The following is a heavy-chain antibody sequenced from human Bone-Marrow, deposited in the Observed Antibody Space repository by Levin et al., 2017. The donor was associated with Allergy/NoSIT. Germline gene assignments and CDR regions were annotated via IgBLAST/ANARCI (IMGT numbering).Heavy chain of an antibody. V-gene: IGHV3-23*01. Sequence: GGSLRLSCAASGFTFSSYAMSWVRQAPGKGLEWVSAMSGSGGSTNYADSVKGRFSIYRDNSKNKLYLRMNSLRAEDPAVYYCAKAEYYDILTGYDWGQGTLVTVSS. D-gene: IGHD3-9*01. CDR1: GFTFSSYA. J-gene: IGHJ4*02. CDR2: MSGSGGST. CDR3: AKAEYYDILTGYD.